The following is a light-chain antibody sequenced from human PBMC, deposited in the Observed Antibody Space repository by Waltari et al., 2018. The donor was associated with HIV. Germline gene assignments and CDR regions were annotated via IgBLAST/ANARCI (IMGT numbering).Light chain of an antibody. Sequence: QSVLTQPHSAAGTPGQRVIIPCSGSNSNVGSDVITWYQQLPGTAPKLLIYGDNERPSGVPDRFSGSKSGASASLAISDLQSEDEAEYYCAAWDARLNEYLFGTGTKVTVL. CDR2: GDN. CDR3: AAWDARLNEYL. CDR1: NSNVGSDV. J-gene: IGLJ1*01. V-gene: IGLV1-44*01.